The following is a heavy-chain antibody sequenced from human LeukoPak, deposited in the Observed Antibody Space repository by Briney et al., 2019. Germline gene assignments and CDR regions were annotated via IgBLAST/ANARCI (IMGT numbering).Heavy chain of an antibody. V-gene: IGHV4-34*01. Sequence: SETLSLTCAVYGGSFSGYYWSWIRQPPGKGLEWIGEINHSGSTNYNPSLKSRVTISVDTSKNQFSLKLSSVTAADTAVYYCARGPGGSSSYWGQGTPVTVSS. CDR2: INHSGST. CDR3: ARGPGGSSSY. J-gene: IGHJ4*02. CDR1: GGSFSGYY. D-gene: IGHD6-6*01.